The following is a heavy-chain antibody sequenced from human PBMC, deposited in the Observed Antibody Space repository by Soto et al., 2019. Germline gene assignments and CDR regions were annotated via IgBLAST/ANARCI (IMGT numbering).Heavy chain of an antibody. J-gene: IGHJ6*02. CDR2: ISSSSSYI. CDR1: GFTFSSYS. Sequence: EVQLVEFGGGLVKPGGSLRLSCAASGFTFSSYSMNWVRQAPGKGLEWVSSISSSSSYIYYADSVKGRFTISRDNAKNSLELQMNRRRAEGTAVYYCAGDCAKTGTDSGRDVWGQGTTVTVAS. CDR3: AGDCAKTGTDSGRDV. D-gene: IGHD6-25*01. V-gene: IGHV3-21*01.